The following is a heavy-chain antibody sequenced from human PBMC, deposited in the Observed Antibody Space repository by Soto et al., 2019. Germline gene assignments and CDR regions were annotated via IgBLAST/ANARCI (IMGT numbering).Heavy chain of an antibody. CDR1: GASFSGYY. Sequence: SETLSLTCAVHGASFSGYYWSWVRQSPGKGLEWVGEITHSGTTNYSPSLKSRVTISVDTSKTHFFLSLRSVTAAATGVYYFARVSCSGGSCYLTSRYNYYVMDVWGQGPTVNVSS. CDR3: ARVSCSGGSCYLTSRYNYYVMDV. V-gene: IGHV4-34*01. D-gene: IGHD2-15*01. J-gene: IGHJ6*02. CDR2: ITHSGTT.